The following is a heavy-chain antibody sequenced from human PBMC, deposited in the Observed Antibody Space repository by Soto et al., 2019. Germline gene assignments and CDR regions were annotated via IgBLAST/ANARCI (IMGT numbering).Heavy chain of an antibody. CDR2: IKQDGSEK. CDR1: GFTFSSYW. V-gene: IGHV3-7*01. Sequence: GGSLRLSCAASGFTFSSYWMSWVRQAPGKGLEWVANIKQDGSEKYYVDSVKGQFTISRDNAKNSLYLQMNSLRAEDTAVYYCARDRSGYDFLYYYYMDVWGKGTTVTVSS. D-gene: IGHD5-12*01. CDR3: ARDRSGYDFLYYYYMDV. J-gene: IGHJ6*03.